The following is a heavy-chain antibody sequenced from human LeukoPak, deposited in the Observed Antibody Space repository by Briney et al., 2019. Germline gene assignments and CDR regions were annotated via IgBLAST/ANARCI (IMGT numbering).Heavy chain of an antibody. D-gene: IGHD5-12*01. J-gene: IGHJ6*02. CDR2: ISYDGSNK. CDR1: GFTFSSYA. V-gene: IGHV3-30*04. Sequence: PGRSLRLSCAASGFTFSSYAMHWVRQAPGKGLEWVAVISYDGSNKYYADSVKGRFTISRDNSKNTLYLQMNSLRAEDTAVYYCAKVSARFGGYSGYDVYYYYGMDVWGQGTTVTVSS. CDR3: AKVSARFGGYSGYDVYYYYGMDV.